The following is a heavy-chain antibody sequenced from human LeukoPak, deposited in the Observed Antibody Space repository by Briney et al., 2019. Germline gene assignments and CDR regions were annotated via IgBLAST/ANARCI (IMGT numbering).Heavy chain of an antibody. D-gene: IGHD4/OR15-4a*01. J-gene: IGHJ4*02. CDR1: GYTFTSYG. CDR2: ISAYDGNT. Sequence: ASVKVSCKSSGYTFTSYGFSWVRQAPGQGLEWMGWISAYDGNTNYAQKLQGRVTMTTDTSTSTVYMELTSLRSDGTAVYYCARMGDYHLVSFFDYWGQGTLVTVSS. CDR3: ARMGDYHLVSFFDY. V-gene: IGHV1-18*01.